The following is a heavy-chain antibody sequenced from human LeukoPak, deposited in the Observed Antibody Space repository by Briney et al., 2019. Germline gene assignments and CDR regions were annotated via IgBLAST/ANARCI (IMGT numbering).Heavy chain of an antibody. CDR1: GGTFSSYA. J-gene: IGHJ4*02. V-gene: IGHV1-69*05. D-gene: IGHD5-12*01. Sequence: SVKVSCKASGGTFSSYAFSWVRQAPGQGLEWMGRIIPIFGTANYAQKFQGRVTITTDESTSTAYMELSSLRSEDTAVYYCARVPYSGYEYYFDYWGQGTLVTVSS. CDR3: ARVPYSGYEYYFDY. CDR2: IIPIFGTA.